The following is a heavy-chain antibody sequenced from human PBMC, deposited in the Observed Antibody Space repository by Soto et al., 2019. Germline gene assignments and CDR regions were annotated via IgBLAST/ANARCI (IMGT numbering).Heavy chain of an antibody. CDR1: GFTFSSYA. Sequence: GGSLRLSCAASGFTFSSYAMSWVRQAPGKGLEWVSAISGSGGGTYYADSVKGRFTISRDNSKNTLYLQMNSLRAEDTAVYYCARDLYCSSTSCSLFDYWGQGALVTVSS. CDR3: ARDLYCSSTSCSLFDY. J-gene: IGHJ4*02. V-gene: IGHV3-23*01. CDR2: ISGSGGGT. D-gene: IGHD2-2*01.